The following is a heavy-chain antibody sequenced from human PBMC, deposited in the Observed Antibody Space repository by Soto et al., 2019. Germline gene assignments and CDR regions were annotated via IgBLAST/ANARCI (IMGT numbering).Heavy chain of an antibody. Sequence: QVQLQQWGAGVLRPSETLSLTCAVYGESFSNHYWTWIRQSPGKGLEWVGEINYSGSTRYNWSLGSRVTISVDTSKYQFSLMVTSVTAEDTAVYYCARGVVYRDVGLAYGMDVWGQGTTVTVSS. CDR3: ARGVVYRDVGLAYGMDV. J-gene: IGHJ6*02. V-gene: IGHV4-34*01. D-gene: IGHD3-22*01. CDR2: INYSGST. CDR1: GESFSNHY.